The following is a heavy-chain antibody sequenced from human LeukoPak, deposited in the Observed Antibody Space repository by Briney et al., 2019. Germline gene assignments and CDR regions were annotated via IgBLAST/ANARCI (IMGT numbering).Heavy chain of an antibody. CDR2: ISGSGGST. Sequence: GGSLRLSCAASGFTVSSNYMSWVRQAPGKGLEWVSAISGSGGSTYYADSVKGRFTISRDNSKNTLYLQMNSLRAEDTAVYYCAKGGSSASGAFDIWGQGTMVTVSS. J-gene: IGHJ3*02. V-gene: IGHV3-23*01. CDR1: GFTVSSNY. D-gene: IGHD3-16*01. CDR3: AKGGSSASGAFDI.